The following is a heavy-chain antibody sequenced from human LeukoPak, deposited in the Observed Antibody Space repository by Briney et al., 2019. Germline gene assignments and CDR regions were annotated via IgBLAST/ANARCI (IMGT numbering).Heavy chain of an antibody. V-gene: IGHV1-18*01. D-gene: IGHD7-27*01. Sequence: ASVKVSCKATGYTFTSYGISWVRQAPGQALEWMGWISSNSDNTNYAQKLQGRVTMTTDTSTSTAYMELRSLRSDDTALYFCARDWGSIKVIADYWGQGTLVTVSS. CDR1: GYTFTSYG. J-gene: IGHJ4*02. CDR3: ARDWGSIKVIADY. CDR2: ISSNSDNT.